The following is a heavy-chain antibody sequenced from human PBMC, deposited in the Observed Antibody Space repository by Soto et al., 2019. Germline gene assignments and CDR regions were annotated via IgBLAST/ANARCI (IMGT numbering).Heavy chain of an antibody. CDR3: ARHAYYYGSGSYLNFDY. CDR2: IYYSGST. Sequence: QLQLQESGPGLVKPSETVSLTCTVSGGSISSSSYYWGWIRQPPGKGLEWIGSIYYSGSTYYNPSLKSRVTISVDTSKNQFSLKLSSVTAADTAVYYCARHAYYYGSGSYLNFDYWGQGTLVTVSS. D-gene: IGHD3-10*01. CDR1: GGSISSSSYY. V-gene: IGHV4-39*01. J-gene: IGHJ4*02.